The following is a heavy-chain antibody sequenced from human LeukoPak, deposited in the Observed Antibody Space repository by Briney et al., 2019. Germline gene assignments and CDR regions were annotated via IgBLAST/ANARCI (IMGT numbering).Heavy chain of an antibody. CDR1: GFTFISYG. CDR3: ASTSGWYDPIDS. D-gene: IGHD6-19*01. V-gene: IGHV3-33*01. Sequence: GGSLRLSPAASGFTFISYGMHWVRQAPGKGLEWVAVIWYDGSNKYYADSVKGRFTISRDNSKNTLYLQMNSLRAEDTAVYYCASTSGWYDPIDSWGQGTLVTVSS. J-gene: IGHJ5*01. CDR2: IWYDGSNK.